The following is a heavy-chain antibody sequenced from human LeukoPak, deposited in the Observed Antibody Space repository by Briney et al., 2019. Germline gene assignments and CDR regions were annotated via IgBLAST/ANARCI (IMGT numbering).Heavy chain of an antibody. CDR2: INHSGST. V-gene: IGHV4-34*01. Sequence: PSETLSLTCAVYGGSFSGYYWSWIRQPPGKGLEWIGEINHSGSTNYNPSLKSRVTISVDTSKNQFSLKLSSVTAADTAVYYCARVRYSSSWSLDYWGQGTLATVSS. J-gene: IGHJ4*02. CDR3: ARVRYSSSWSLDY. CDR1: GGSFSGYY. D-gene: IGHD6-13*01.